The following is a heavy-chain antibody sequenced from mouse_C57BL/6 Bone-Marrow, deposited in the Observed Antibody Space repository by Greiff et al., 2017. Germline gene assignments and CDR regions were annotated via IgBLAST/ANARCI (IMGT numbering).Heavy chain of an antibody. CDR3: ARSRGCYYAMDY. CDR1: GYTFTSYW. Sequence: QVQLKQPGAELVKPGASVKLSCKASGYTFTSYWMHWVKQRPGQGLEWIGMIHPNSGSTYYTEKFKSKATLTVDQSSSTAYMQHSGLTSEDCAVYYCARSRGCYYAMDYWGQGTSVTVSS. V-gene: IGHV1-64*01. J-gene: IGHJ4*01. CDR2: IHPNSGST.